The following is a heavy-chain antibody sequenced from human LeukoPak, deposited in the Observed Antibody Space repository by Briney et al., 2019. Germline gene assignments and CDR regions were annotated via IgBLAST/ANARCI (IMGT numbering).Heavy chain of an antibody. CDR3: VRVPYYYNSGGYY. J-gene: IGHJ4*02. CDR2: VYHSGST. V-gene: IGHV4-4*02. D-gene: IGHD3-22*01. CDR1: GGSINTNNW. Sequence: PSGTLSLTCAVSGGSINTNNWWSWVRQPPGKGLEWIGDVYHSGSTNYNPSLKSRVTILVDKSKNHFSLKLSSVTAADTAVYYCVRVPYYYNSGGYYWGQGTLVTVSS.